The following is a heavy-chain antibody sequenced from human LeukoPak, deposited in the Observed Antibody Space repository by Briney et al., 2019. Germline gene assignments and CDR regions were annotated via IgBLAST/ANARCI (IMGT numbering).Heavy chain of an antibody. D-gene: IGHD6-19*01. CDR2: ISGDGGST. Sequence: GSLRLSFAASGFTFDDYAMHWVRQAPGKGLEWVSLISGDGGSTYFADSVKGRFTISRDNSKNSLYLQMNSLRTDDTALYYCAKDLFSGTVATPYFYYYGMDVWGQGTTVTVSS. CDR3: AKDLFSGTVATPYFYYYGMDV. CDR1: GFTFDDYA. J-gene: IGHJ6*02. V-gene: IGHV3-43*02.